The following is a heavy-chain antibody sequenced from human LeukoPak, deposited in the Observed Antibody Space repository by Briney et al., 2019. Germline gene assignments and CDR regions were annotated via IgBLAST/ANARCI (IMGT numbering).Heavy chain of an antibody. CDR3: SKSPWFDP. V-gene: IGHV3-23*01. Sequence: PSGGSLRLSCAASGFTFSIYATSWVSQAPGKGLEWVSAISGSGGSTYYADSVKGRFTISRDNSKNTLYLQMNSLRAEDTAVYYCSKSPWFDPWGQGTLVTVSS. CDR1: GFTFSIYA. CDR2: ISGSGGST. J-gene: IGHJ5*02.